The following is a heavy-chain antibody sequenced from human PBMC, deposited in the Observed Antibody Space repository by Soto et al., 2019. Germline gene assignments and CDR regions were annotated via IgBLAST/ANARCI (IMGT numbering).Heavy chain of an antibody. D-gene: IGHD3-3*01. CDR1: GYTFTSYG. J-gene: IGHJ3*02. Sequence: ASVKVSCKASGYTFTSYGISWVRQAPGQGLEWMGWISAYNGNTNYAQKLQGRVTMTTDTSTSTAYMELSSLRSEDTAVYYCARDNDFWSGYYKTDAFDIWGQGTMVTVSS. V-gene: IGHV1-18*01. CDR3: ARDNDFWSGYYKTDAFDI. CDR2: ISAYNGNT.